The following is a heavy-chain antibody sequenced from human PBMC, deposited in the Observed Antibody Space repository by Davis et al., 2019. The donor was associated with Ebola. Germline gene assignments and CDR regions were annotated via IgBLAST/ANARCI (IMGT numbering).Heavy chain of an antibody. D-gene: IGHD1-26*01. J-gene: IGHJ6*04. CDR1: GFTFSSYS. CDR2: ISSSSSYI. CDR3: ARDVINVVGASRGIYYGLDV. Sequence: GGSLRLSCAASGFTFSSYSMNWVRQAPGKGLEWVSSISSSSSYIYYADSVKGRFTISRDNSKNTLYLQMSSLRAEDTAVYYCARDVINVVGASRGIYYGLDVWGKGTTVTVSS. V-gene: IGHV3-21*04.